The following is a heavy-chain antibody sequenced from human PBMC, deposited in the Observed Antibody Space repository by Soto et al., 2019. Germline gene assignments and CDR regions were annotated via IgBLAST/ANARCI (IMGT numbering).Heavy chain of an antibody. J-gene: IGHJ6*03. Sequence: LETLSLTCSVSGGSISSSSYYWGWIRQPAGKGLEWIGSIYYSGSTYYNPSLVSRVTISEDRSKNQFSLKLSSVRAEDTAVYYCAKGGGGDIVVVPAAIRYYYYMDVWGKGTTVTVSS. D-gene: IGHD2-2*01. V-gene: IGHV4-39*07. CDR2: IYYSGST. CDR3: AKGGGGDIVVVPAAIRYYYYMDV. CDR1: GGSISSSSYY.